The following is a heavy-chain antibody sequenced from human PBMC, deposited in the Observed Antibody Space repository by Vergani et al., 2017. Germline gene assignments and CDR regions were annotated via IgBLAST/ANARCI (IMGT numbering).Heavy chain of an antibody. D-gene: IGHD5-18*01. V-gene: IGHV3-66*02. J-gene: IGHJ6*03. CDR3: ARDIREYSYAGSPLGYMDV. CDR2: SYSGGGT. Sequence: EVQLVESGGGLVQPGGSLRLSCAASGFTVSSNYMSWVRQAPGKGLEWVSVSYSGGGTYYADSVKGRFTISRDNSKNTLYLQMNSLRAEDTAVYYCARDIREYSYAGSPLGYMDVWGKGTTVTVSS. CDR1: GFTVSSNY.